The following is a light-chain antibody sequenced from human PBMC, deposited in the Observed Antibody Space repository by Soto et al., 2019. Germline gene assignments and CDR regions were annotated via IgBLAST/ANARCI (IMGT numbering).Light chain of an antibody. CDR1: SSKIGNNY. V-gene: IGLV1-51*02. CDR3: GTWDNSLSAYFV. Sequence: QSVLTQPPSVSSAPGQKVTISCSGSSSKIGNNYVSWYQHLPGTAPKPLIYQNNKRPSGIPDRFSGSKSGTSATLGITGLQTGDEADYYCGTWDNSLSAYFVFGTGTKVTVL. CDR2: QNN. J-gene: IGLJ1*01.